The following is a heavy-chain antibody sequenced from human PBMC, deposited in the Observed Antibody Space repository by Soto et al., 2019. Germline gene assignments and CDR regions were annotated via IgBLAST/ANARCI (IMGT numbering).Heavy chain of an antibody. V-gene: IGHV6-1*01. D-gene: IGHD6-19*01. CDR2: TYYRSKWYI. CDR1: GDSVSSDSAA. CDR3: VRSRVFIAVIGMANYYYYYGMDV. J-gene: IGHJ6*02. Sequence: SQTLSLTCAISGDSVSSDSAAWNWIRQSPSRGLEWLGRTYYRSKWYIEYAPSVKGRIITNPDTSENQLSLQLSSVTPEDTAVYYCVRSRVFIAVIGMANYYYYYGMDVWGQGTTVTVS.